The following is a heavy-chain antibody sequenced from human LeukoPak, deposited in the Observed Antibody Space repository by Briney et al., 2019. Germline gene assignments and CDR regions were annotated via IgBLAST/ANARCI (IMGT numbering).Heavy chain of an antibody. D-gene: IGHD2-2*01. CDR2: ISAYNGNT. Sequence: GASVKVSCKASGYTFTSYGISWVRQAHGQGLEWMGWISAYNGNTNYAQKLQGRVTMTTDTSTSTAYMELRSLRSDDTAVYYCARGGYCSSTSCFPRDAFDIWGQGTMVTVSS. J-gene: IGHJ3*02. CDR1: GYTFTSYG. V-gene: IGHV1-18*01. CDR3: ARGGYCSSTSCFPRDAFDI.